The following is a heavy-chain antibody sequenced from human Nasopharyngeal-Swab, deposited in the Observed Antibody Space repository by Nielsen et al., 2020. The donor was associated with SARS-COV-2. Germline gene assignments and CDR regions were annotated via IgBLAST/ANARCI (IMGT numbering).Heavy chain of an antibody. CDR2: ISYDGNNK. V-gene: IGHV3-30*18. D-gene: IGHD3/OR15-3a*01. Sequence: GGPLRLSCAASGFTFSSYGMHWVRQAPGKGLEWVAVISYDGNNKYYADSVKGRFTISRDNSKNTLYLQMNSLRAEDTAVYYCAKDSVIFDYSRHWYFDLWGRGTLVTVSS. CDR3: AKDSVIFDYSRHWYFDL. CDR1: GFTFSSYG. J-gene: IGHJ2*01.